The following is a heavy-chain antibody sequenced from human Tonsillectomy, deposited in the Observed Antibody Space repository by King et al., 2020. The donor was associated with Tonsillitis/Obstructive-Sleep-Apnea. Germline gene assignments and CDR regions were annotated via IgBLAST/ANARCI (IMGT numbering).Heavy chain of an antibody. CDR2: INHSGGT. D-gene: IGHD2-2*01. CDR3: ARVIPYWSSTSCSFDY. CDR1: GGSFSGYF. Sequence: VQLQQWGAGLLKPSETLSLTCAVYGGSFSGYFWSWIRQPPGKGLEWIGEINHSGGTNYNPSLKSRVTISEDTSKNQFSLKLSSVTAADPAGYYCARVIPYWSSTSCSFDYWGQETLVTVSS. J-gene: IGHJ4*02. V-gene: IGHV4-34*01.